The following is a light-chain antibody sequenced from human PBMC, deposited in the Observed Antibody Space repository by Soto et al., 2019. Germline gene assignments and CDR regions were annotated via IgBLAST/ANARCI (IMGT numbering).Light chain of an antibody. J-gene: IGKJ1*01. V-gene: IGKV3-20*01. Sequence: EIALTQSPGTLSLSPGERATLSCRASQSISNSYIAWYQQKPGQAPRLLIYGASIRATGLPAMFSGSGSGTDFTLTISRLEPEDFAVYYCQQYSSSPWTFGQGTKVEIK. CDR3: QQYSSSPWT. CDR1: QSISNSY. CDR2: GAS.